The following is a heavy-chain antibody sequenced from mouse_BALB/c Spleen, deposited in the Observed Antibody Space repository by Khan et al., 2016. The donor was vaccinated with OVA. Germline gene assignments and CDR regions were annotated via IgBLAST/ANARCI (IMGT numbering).Heavy chain of an antibody. CDR1: GYTFTNFG. J-gene: IGHJ3*01. CDR3: ARGLNDYGSWFAY. Sequence: QIQLVQSGPELKKPGETVKISCKASGYTFTNFGMNWVKQAPGKALKWMGWINTSTGEPTYADDFKGRFAFSLETSARTAYLPIHNLNNDDRATYLCARGLNDYGSWFAYWGQGTLVTVSA. CDR2: INTSTGEP. V-gene: IGHV9-1*02. D-gene: IGHD1-1*01.